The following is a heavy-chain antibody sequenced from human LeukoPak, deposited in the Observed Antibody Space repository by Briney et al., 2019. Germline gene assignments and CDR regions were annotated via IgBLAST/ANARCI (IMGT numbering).Heavy chain of an antibody. V-gene: IGHV4-34*01. D-gene: IGHD2-15*01. CDR1: GGSFSGYY. J-gene: IGHJ5*02. Sequence: SETLSLTCAVYGGSFSGYYWSWIRQPPGKGLEWIGEINHSGSTNYNPSLKSRVTISVDTSKNQFSLKLSSVTAADTAVYYCARGPRYCSGGSCYSGWFDPWGRGTLVTVSS. CDR3: ARGPRYCSGGSCYSGWFDP. CDR2: INHSGST.